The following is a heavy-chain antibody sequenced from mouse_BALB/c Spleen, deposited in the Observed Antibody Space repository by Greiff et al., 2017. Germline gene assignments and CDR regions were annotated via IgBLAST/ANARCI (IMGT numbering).Heavy chain of an antibody. CDR3: ARVDGYWFAY. CDR1: GFTFSDYG. CDR2: ISNLAYSI. V-gene: IGHV5-15*02. D-gene: IGHD2-3*01. J-gene: IGHJ3*01. Sequence: EVQRVESGGGLVQPGGSRKLSCAASGFTFSDYGMAWVRQAPGRGPEWVAFISNLAYSIYYADTVTGRFTISRENAKNTLYLEMSSLRSEDTAMYYCARVDGYWFAYWGQGTLVTVSA.